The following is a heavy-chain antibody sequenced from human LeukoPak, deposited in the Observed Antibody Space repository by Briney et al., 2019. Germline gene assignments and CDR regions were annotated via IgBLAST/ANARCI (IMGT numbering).Heavy chain of an antibody. CDR3: AKVKDRGYSYGSLYYYYGMDV. CDR1: GFTFSSYG. CDR2: ISYDGSNK. Sequence: GGSLRLSCAASGFTFSSYGMHWVRQAPGKGLEWVAVISYDGSNKYYADSVKGRSTISRDNSKNTLYLQMNSLRAEDTAVYYCAKVKDRGYSYGSLYYYYGMDVWGQGTTVTVSS. V-gene: IGHV3-30*18. J-gene: IGHJ6*02. D-gene: IGHD5-18*01.